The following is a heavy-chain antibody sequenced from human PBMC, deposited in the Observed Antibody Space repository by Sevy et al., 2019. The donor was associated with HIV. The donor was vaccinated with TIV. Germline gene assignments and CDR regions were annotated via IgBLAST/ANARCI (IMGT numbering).Heavy chain of an antibody. V-gene: IGHV3-23*01. D-gene: IGHD2-2*01. CDR1: GFTFSGYA. CDR2: INGKGRST. J-gene: IGHJ6*02. CDR3: AKTIDSGGGVVPAANYFYYRMDV. Sequence: GGSLRLSCAVSGFTFSGYAMNWVRQAPGKGLEWVSAINGKGRSTHYADSVEGRFTISRDNSKNTLYLQMNSLRAEGTAVYYCAKTIDSGGGVVPAANYFYYRMDVWGQGTTVTVSS.